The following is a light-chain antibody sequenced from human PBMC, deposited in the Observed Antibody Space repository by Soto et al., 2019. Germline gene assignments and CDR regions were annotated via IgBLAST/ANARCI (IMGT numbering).Light chain of an antibody. CDR3: SSYAGSKNVV. J-gene: IGLJ2*01. CDR2: EVT. CDR1: SSDVGGYNY. V-gene: IGLV2-8*01. Sequence: QSVLTQPPSASGSPGQSVTISCTGTSSDVGGYNYVSWYQQHPGKAPKLMIYEVTKRPSGVPDRFSGSKSGNTASLTVSGLQAEDEADYYCSSYAGSKNVVFG.